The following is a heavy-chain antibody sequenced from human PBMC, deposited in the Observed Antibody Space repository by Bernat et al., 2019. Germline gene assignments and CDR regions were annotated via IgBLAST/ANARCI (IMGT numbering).Heavy chain of an antibody. V-gene: IGHV2-5*01. J-gene: IGHJ4*02. Sequence: QITLKESGPTLVKPTQTLTLTCTFSGFSLSSTAVCVGWIRQPPGKPLEWLALIYWNDDNKYSPSLKNRLSITKDTSGNQVVLTLTNVDPVDTATYFCAHGSGWLFDHWGPGTLVTVSS. CDR3: AHGSGWLFDH. CDR2: IYWNDDN. D-gene: IGHD6-19*01. CDR1: GFSLSSTAVC.